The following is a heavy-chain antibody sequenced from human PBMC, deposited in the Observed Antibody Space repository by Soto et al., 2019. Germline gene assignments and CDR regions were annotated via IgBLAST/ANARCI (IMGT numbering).Heavy chain of an antibody. D-gene: IGHD2-2*01. V-gene: IGHV4-39*01. CDR3: ASLIRCKTTSCYFAY. CDR2: IYYTGTT. CDR1: GGSISSSSYY. J-gene: IGHJ4*02. Sequence: PSETLSLTCTVSGGSISSSSYYWAWVRQPPGKGLEWIGSIYYTGTTYYNPSLKSRVTISEDTSKNQFSPKLSSVTAADTAVFYFASLIRCKTTSCYFAYSGQRTLVTVSS.